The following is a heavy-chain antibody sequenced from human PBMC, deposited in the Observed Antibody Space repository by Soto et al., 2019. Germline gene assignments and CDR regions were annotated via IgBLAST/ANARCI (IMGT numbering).Heavy chain of an antibody. CDR1: GFTFSNAW. D-gene: IGHD6-13*01. Sequence: EVQLVEAGGGLVKPGGSLRLSCAASGFTFSNAWMSWVRQAPGKGLEWVGRIKSKTDGGTTDYAAPVKGRFTISRDDSKNTLYLQMNSLKTENTALYYCSTGGSRRTLYYYYYYMDVWGKGTTVTVSS. CDR2: IKSKTDGGTT. V-gene: IGHV3-15*01. CDR3: STGGSRRTLYYYYYYMDV. J-gene: IGHJ6*03.